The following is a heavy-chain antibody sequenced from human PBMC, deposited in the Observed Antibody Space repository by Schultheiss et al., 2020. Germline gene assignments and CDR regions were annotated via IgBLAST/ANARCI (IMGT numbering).Heavy chain of an antibody. D-gene: IGHD3-10*01. Sequence: GESMKISCAASGFTFSSYAMHWVRQAPGKGLEWVAVISYDGSNKYYADSVKGRFTISRDNSKNTLYLQMNSLRAEDTAVYYCARDTMRSYGSGSYYGMDVWGQGTTVTVSS. V-gene: IGHV3-30-3*01. CDR2: ISYDGSNK. J-gene: IGHJ6*02. CDR3: ARDTMRSYGSGSYYGMDV. CDR1: GFTFSSYA.